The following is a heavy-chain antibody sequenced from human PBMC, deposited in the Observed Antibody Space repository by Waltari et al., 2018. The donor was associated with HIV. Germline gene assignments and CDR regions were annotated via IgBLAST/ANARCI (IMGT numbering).Heavy chain of an antibody. J-gene: IGHJ3*02. CDR3: ARGKGRIQLSGRRGAFDI. Sequence: VQLVKSGAEVKKPGASVKVSCKASGYTFTSYAISWVRPATGHGLEWMGWMNPNSGNTGYAQKFQGRVTMTSNTSISTAYMELSSLRSEDTAVYYCARGKGRIQLSGRRGAFDIWGQGTMVTVSS. CDR1: GYTFTSYA. V-gene: IGHV1-8*01. CDR2: MNPNSGNT. D-gene: IGHD5-18*01.